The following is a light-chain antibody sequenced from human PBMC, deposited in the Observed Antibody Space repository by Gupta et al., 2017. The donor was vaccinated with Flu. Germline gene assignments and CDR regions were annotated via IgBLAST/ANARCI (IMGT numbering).Light chain of an antibody. V-gene: IGLV3-21*02. CDR3: YVWDTKANNPGV. CDR2: EDG. CDR1: RIRTKG. Sequence: SYVLSQPPSVSVAPGQTASITCEAERIRTKGVHWYQQKPGQAHVLVGLEDGDRPSGIPERFSGYTDSDTEELNIRTVGDEDEADEDDYVWDTKANNPGVFGTGTKLTVL. J-gene: IGLJ1*01.